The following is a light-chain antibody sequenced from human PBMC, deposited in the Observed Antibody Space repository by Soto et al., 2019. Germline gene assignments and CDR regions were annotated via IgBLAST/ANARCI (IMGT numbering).Light chain of an antibody. CDR2: AAS. V-gene: IGKV1-5*01. CDR1: QSVSGW. Sequence: DIQMTQSPSTLSASVGDTVTVTCRASQSVSGWLAWYQQKPGKAPKLLIYAASTLQSGVPSRFSGSGSGTDFTLTISCLQSEDFATYYCQQYYSYPLTFGPGTKVDI. CDR3: QQYYSYPLT. J-gene: IGKJ3*01.